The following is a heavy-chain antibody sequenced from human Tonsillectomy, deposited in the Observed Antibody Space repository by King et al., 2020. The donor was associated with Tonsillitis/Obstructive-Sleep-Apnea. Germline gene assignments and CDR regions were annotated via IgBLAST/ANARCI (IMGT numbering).Heavy chain of an antibody. CDR2: IYSGGST. CDR3: ARVDCSSTSCRDF. J-gene: IGHJ4*02. CDR1: GLTVSSNY. D-gene: IGHD2-2*01. Sequence: VQLVESGGGLVQPGGSLRLSCAASGLTVSSNYMSWVRQAPGKGLEWVSFIYSGGSTYYADSVKGRFTISRDNSKNTLYLQMNSLRAEDTAVYYCARVDCSSTSCRDFGGQGTLVTVSS. V-gene: IGHV3-66*01.